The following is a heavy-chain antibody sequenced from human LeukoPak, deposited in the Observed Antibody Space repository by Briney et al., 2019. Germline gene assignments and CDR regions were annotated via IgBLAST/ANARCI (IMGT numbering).Heavy chain of an antibody. V-gene: IGHV3-11*01. D-gene: IGHD5-24*01. CDR1: GFTFSDYY. J-gene: IGHJ3*02. CDR2: ISSSGSTI. CDR3: ASMEMATSTGGAFDI. Sequence: GGSLRLSCAASGFTFSDYYMSWIRQAPGKGLEWVSYISSSGSTIYYADSVKGRFTISRDNAKNSLYLQMNSLRAEDTAVYYCASMEMATSTGGAFDIWGQGTMVTVSS.